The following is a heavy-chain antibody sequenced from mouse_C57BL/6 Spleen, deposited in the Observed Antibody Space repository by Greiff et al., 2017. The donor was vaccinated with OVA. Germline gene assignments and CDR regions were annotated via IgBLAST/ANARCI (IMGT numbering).Heavy chain of an antibody. Sequence: EVKLQESGPELVKPGASVKISCKASGYSFTDYNMNWVKQSNGKSLEWIGVINPNYGTTSYNQKFKGKATLTVDQSSSTAYMQLNSLTSEDSAVYYCARRGYGSSPHWYFDVWGTGTTVTVSS. D-gene: IGHD1-1*01. CDR3: ARRGYGSSPHWYFDV. V-gene: IGHV1-39*01. CDR1: GYSFTDYN. CDR2: INPNYGTT. J-gene: IGHJ1*03.